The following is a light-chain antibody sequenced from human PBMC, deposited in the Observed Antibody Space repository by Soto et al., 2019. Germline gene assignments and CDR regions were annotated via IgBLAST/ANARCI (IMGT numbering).Light chain of an antibody. J-gene: IGLJ1*01. CDR3: AAWDDSLSGYV. Sequence: QSVLTQPPSASGTPGQRVTISCSGSSSNIGANYVYWYQHLPGTAPKLLIHRNNQRPSGVPDRFSGSKSGTSASLAISGLRSDDEADYYCAAWDDSLSGYVFGTGTKVTVL. CDR1: SSNIGANY. V-gene: IGLV1-47*01. CDR2: RNN.